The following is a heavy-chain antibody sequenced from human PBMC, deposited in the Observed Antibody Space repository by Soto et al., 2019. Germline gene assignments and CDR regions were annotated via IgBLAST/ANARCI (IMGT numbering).Heavy chain of an antibody. Sequence: EASVKVSCKASGGTFSSYAISWVRQAPGQGLEWMGGIIPIFGTANYAQKFQGRVTITADESTSTAYMELSSLRSEDTAVYYCARPAAGHNYYYYYGMDVWGQGTTVTVSS. J-gene: IGHJ6*02. CDR2: IIPIFGTA. CDR3: ARPAAGHNYYYYYGMDV. V-gene: IGHV1-69*13. D-gene: IGHD6-13*01. CDR1: GGTFSSYA.